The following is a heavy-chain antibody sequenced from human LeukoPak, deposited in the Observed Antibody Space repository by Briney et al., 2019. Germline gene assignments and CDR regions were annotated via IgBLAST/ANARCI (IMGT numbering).Heavy chain of an antibody. J-gene: IGHJ4*02. D-gene: IGHD1-26*01. CDR1: GHTFTGCY. V-gene: IGHV1-2*02. CDR3: ARGRELLLAVGYYFDY. Sequence: PGASVKVSCKASGHTFTGCYMHWVRQAPGQGLEWMGWINPNSGGTNYAQKFQGRVTMTRDTSISTAYMELSRLRSDDTAVYYCARGRELLLAVGYYFDYWGQGTLVTVSS. CDR2: INPNSGGT.